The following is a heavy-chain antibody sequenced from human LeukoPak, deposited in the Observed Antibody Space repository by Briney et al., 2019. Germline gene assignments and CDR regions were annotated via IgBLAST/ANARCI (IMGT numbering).Heavy chain of an antibody. Sequence: GGSLRLSRAASGFTFSNYNMNWVRQAPGKGPQWVSAISSNSRYIYYLDPVKGRFTISRDNAKNSLFLQMNSLRVDDTAVYYCARDRRDRGGNPFDSWGPGTLVTVSS. V-gene: IGHV3-21*01. J-gene: IGHJ4*02. CDR1: GFTFSNYN. D-gene: IGHD4-23*01. CDR2: ISSNSRYI. CDR3: ARDRRDRGGNPFDS.